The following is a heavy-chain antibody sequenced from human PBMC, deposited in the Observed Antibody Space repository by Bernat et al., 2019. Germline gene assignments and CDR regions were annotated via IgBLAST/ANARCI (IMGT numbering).Heavy chain of an antibody. CDR3: AGEPNWFDP. V-gene: IGHV3-15*01. D-gene: IGHD1-14*01. Sequence: EAQLMESGGGLVKPGGSLRLSCAASGFTFSNAWMSWVRQAPGKGLEWVGRIKSKSAGGTTDYAAPVQGRFTISRADSKHTLYLQMNSLKTEDTAVYFCAGEPNWFDPWGQGTLVTVSS. J-gene: IGHJ5*02. CDR2: IKSKSAGGTT. CDR1: GFTFSNAW.